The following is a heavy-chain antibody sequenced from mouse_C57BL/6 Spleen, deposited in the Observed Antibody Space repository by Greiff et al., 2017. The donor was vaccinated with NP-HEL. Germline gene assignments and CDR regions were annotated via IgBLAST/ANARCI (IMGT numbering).Heavy chain of an antibody. Sequence: VQLQQSGPELVKPGASVMISCKASGYSFTGYYMNWVKQSPEKSLEWIGEINPSTGGTTYNQKFKAKATLTVDKSSSTAYMQLKSLTSEDSAVYYCAEGGYDGFAYWGQGTLVTVSA. J-gene: IGHJ3*01. CDR2: INPSTGGT. CDR1: GYSFTGYY. CDR3: AEGGYDGFAY. V-gene: IGHV1-42*01. D-gene: IGHD2-2*01.